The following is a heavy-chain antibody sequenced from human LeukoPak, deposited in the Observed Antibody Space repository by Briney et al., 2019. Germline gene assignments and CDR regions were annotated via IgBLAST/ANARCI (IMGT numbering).Heavy chain of an antibody. D-gene: IGHD2-2*01. CDR1: GFTFSSYG. CDR2: IRYDGSNK. J-gene: IGHJ6*03. CDR3: AKDGVVVVPAASPYYYYMDI. V-gene: IGHV3-30*02. Sequence: PGGSLTLSCAASGFTFSSYGMHWVRQAPGKGLEWVAFIRYDGSNKYYADSVKGRFTISRDNSKNTLYLQMNSLRAEDTAVYYCAKDGVVVVPAASPYYYYMDIWGKGTTVTVSS.